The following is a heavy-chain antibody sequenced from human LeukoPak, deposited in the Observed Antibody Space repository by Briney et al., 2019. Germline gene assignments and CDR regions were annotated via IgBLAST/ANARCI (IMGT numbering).Heavy chain of an antibody. Sequence: SETLSLTCTVSGESINTDYWNWIRRPPGKGLEWIAHIYYTGSASYNPSLKSRATISVDTSKNQFSLSLSSVTAADTAVYYCAYGVPHSYYYMDVWGKGTTVAVSS. V-gene: IGHV4-59*12. CDR3: AYGVPHSYYYMDV. CDR2: IYYTGSA. J-gene: IGHJ6*03. D-gene: IGHD2-8*01. CDR1: GESINTDY.